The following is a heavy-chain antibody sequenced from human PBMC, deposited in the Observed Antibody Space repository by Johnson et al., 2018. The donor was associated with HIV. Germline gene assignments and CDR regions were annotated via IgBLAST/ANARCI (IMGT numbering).Heavy chain of an antibody. CDR1: GFTFSSYA. J-gene: IGHJ3*02. CDR2: IRYDESNK. D-gene: IGHD1-1*01. V-gene: IGHV3-30*02. CDR3: ANPTGSDAFDI. Sequence: QVQLVESGGGLVQPGGSLRLSCAASGFTFSSYAMSWVRQAPGKGLEWVAFIRYDESNKYYADSLKGRFTISRDNSKNTLYLQMNSLRAEDTAVYYCANPTGSDAFDIWGQGTMVTVSS.